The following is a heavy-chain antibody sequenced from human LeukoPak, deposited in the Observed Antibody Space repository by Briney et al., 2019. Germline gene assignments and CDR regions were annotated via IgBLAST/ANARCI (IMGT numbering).Heavy chain of an antibody. J-gene: IGHJ4*02. CDR1: GFTFSSYA. D-gene: IGHD3-22*01. Sequence: PGGSLRLSCAASGFTFSSYAMSWVRQAPGKGLEWVSSIRGSGGSTYYADSVKGRFTISRDNPKNTLYLQMNSLRAEDTAVYYCARPQTYYYDSSGYYSFDHWGQGTLATVSS. CDR3: ARPQTYYYDSSGYYSFDH. V-gene: IGHV3-23*01. CDR2: IRGSGGST.